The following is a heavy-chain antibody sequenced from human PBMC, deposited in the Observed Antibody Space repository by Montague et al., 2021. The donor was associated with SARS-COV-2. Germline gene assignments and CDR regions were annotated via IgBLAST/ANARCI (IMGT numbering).Heavy chain of an antibody. CDR2: MNSGGRNT. D-gene: IGHD2-15*01. CDR3: AKDTFYCSGGNCNSSNDAFDL. CDR1: GFAFNTYP. Sequence: SLRLSCAASGFAFNTYPMSWVRQAPGKGLEWVSAMNSGGRNTYYADSVNGRFTISRDNPKQTLYLQMKNLRAEDTAIYFCAKDTFYCSGGNCNSSNDAFDLWGQGTMVTVSS. V-gene: IGHV3-23*01. J-gene: IGHJ3*01.